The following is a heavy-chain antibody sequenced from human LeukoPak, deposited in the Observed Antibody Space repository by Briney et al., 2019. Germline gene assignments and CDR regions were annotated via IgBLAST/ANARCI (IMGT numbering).Heavy chain of an antibody. V-gene: IGHV3-9*01. CDR1: GFTFDDYA. J-gene: IGHJ4*02. CDR2: ISWNSGSI. D-gene: IGHD3-16*02. CDR3: AKVSLRLGELSSFDY. Sequence: GGSLRLSCAASGFTFDDYAMHWVRQAPGKGLEWVSGISWNSGSIGYADSVKGRFTISRDNAKNSLYLQMSSLRAEDTALYYCAKVSLRLGELSSFDYWGQGTLVTVSS.